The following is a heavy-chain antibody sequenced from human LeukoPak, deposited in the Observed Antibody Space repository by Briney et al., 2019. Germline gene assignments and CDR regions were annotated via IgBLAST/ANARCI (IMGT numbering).Heavy chain of an antibody. CDR1: GFTFDDYA. D-gene: IGHD5-18*01. CDR3: AKDALSGYSYGYNSFDI. J-gene: IGHJ3*02. Sequence: GRSLRLSCAASGFTFDDYAMHWVRQAPGKGLEWVSGISWNRGSIGYADSVKGRFTISRDNAKNSLYLQMNSLRAEDTALYYCAKDALSGYSYGYNSFDIWGQGTMVTVSS. V-gene: IGHV3-9*01. CDR2: ISWNRGSI.